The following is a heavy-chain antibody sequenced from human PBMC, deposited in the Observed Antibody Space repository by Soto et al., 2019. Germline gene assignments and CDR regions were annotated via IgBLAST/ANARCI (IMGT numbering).Heavy chain of an antibody. Sequence: PSETLSLTCTVSGGSISSYYWSWIRQPPGKGLEWIGYIYYSGITNYNPSLKSRVTISVDTSKNQFSLKLSSVTAADTAVYYCARRYSSSFDYWGQGTLVTVSS. D-gene: IGHD6-13*01. CDR3: ARRYSSSFDY. J-gene: IGHJ4*02. CDR1: GGSISSYY. V-gene: IGHV4-59*08. CDR2: IYYSGIT.